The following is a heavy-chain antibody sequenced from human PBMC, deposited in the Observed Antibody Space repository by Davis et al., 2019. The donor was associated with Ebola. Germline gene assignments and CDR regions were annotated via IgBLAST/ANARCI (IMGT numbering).Heavy chain of an antibody. Sequence: PGGSLRLSCAASGFTFSSYSMNWVRQAPGKGLEWVSSISSSSSYIYYADSVKGRFTISRDNAKNSLYLQMNSLIAEDTAVYYCARKIAVAGIRALFDYWGQGTLVTVSS. CDR2: ISSSSSYI. V-gene: IGHV3-21*01. D-gene: IGHD6-19*01. CDR3: ARKIAVAGIRALFDY. J-gene: IGHJ4*02. CDR1: GFTFSSYS.